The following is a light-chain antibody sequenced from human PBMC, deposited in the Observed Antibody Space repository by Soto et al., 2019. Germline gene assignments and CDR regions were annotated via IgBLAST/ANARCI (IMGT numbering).Light chain of an antibody. CDR3: QRYNNIALT. Sequence: DIEMTHSPSTLSASVGDRVTVTCLVSQSVDTWLAWYQQKPGKAPNLLIYDASTLASGVPSRFSGGGSGTEFTLTISSLQPDDFAIYYCQRYNNIALTFGQGTKVDIK. CDR2: DAS. CDR1: QSVDTW. V-gene: IGKV1-5*01. J-gene: IGKJ1*01.